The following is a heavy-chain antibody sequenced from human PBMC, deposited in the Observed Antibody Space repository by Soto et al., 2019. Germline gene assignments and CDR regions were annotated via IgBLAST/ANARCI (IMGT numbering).Heavy chain of an antibody. CDR3: AKARGVCGGDCLVTWFAP. Sequence: PGGSLRLSCAASGFTFSSYAMSWVRQAPGKGLEWVSAISGSGGSTYYADSVKGRFTISRDNSKNTLYLQMNSLRAEDTAVYYFAKARGVCGGDCLVTWFAPWVKGTLVTVSS. D-gene: IGHD2-21*02. CDR1: GFTFSSYA. V-gene: IGHV3-23*01. J-gene: IGHJ5*02. CDR2: ISGSGGST.